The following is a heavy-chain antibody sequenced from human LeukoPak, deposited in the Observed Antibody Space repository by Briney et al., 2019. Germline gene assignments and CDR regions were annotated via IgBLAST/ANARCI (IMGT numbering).Heavy chain of an antibody. J-gene: IGHJ4*02. CDR1: GFTFSSYE. Sequence: SGGSLRLSCAASGFTFSSYEMNWVRQAPGKGLEWVSYISSSGSTIYYADSVKGRFTISRDNVQNTLYLQMNSLRADDTALYYCATEGFYYWGPGTQVTVSS. CDR3: ATEGFYY. V-gene: IGHV3-48*03. CDR2: ISSSGSTI.